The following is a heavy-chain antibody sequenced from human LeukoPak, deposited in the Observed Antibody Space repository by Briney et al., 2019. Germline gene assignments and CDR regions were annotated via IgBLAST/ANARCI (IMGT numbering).Heavy chain of an antibody. CDR2: IYVSGST. Sequence: SETLSLTCTVSGSISSGSYYWSWIRQPAGKGLEWIGRIYVSGSTNYNPSLESRVTISVDTSKNQFSLQLTSLTAADTAVYYCAREGQQLVPPFDYWGQGTLVAVSS. CDR3: AREGQQLVPPFDY. CDR1: GSISSGSYY. D-gene: IGHD6-6*01. J-gene: IGHJ4*02. V-gene: IGHV4-61*02.